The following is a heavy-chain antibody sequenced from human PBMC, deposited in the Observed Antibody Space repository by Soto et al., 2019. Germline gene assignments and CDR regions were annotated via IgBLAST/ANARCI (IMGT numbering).Heavy chain of an antibody. CDR3: AREYCCGGRCYSPDY. CDR1: GYTFSSFG. J-gene: IGHJ4*02. D-gene: IGHD2-15*01. CDR2: ISTDSDNT. V-gene: IGHV1-18*01. Sequence: QVQLVQSGAEVMQPGASVKVSCKTSGYTFSSFGISWVRQAPGQGLEWMGWISTDSDNTKYAQNFQGRVSMTTDTSTSTAHMELRSLRSDDSAVYYCAREYCCGGRCYSPDYWGQGTLVLVSS.